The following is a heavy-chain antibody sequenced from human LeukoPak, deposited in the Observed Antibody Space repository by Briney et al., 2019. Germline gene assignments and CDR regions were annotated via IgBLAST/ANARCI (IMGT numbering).Heavy chain of an antibody. J-gene: IGHJ6*02. CDR3: ARVSVGSYYYGSGSYYKPPGLTGYYYYGMDV. Sequence: PSETLSLTCAVYGGSFSGYYWSWIRQPPGKGLEWIGEINHSGSTNYNPSLKSRVTISVDTSKNQFSLKLSSVTAADTAVYYCARVSVGSYYYGSGSYYKPPGLTGYYYYGMDVWGQGTTVTVSS. CDR1: GGSFSGYY. V-gene: IGHV4-34*01. CDR2: INHSGST. D-gene: IGHD3-10*01.